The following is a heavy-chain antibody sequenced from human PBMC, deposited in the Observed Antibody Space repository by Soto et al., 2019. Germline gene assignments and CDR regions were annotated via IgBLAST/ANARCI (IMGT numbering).Heavy chain of an antibody. CDR1: GYTFTSYY. CDR2: ISWNSGIL. Sequence: SCKASGYTFTSYYMHWVRQAPGKGLEWVSGISWNSGILGYADSVRGRFSISRDNAKKSLYLQMNGLRPEDTALYFFVKDGLTSILGQVYDVFVIWGRGTMVTVSS. J-gene: IGHJ3*02. V-gene: IGHV3-9*01. CDR3: VKDGLTSILGQVYDVFVI. D-gene: IGHD3-3*01.